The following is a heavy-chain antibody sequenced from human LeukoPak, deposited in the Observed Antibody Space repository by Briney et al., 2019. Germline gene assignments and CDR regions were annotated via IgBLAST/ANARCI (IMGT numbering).Heavy chain of an antibody. CDR3: ARPLIVVVINDAFDI. CDR2: IPYDRSNK. Sequence: PGRSLRLPCAASGFTFSSYSMHWVRQAPGKGLEWVAVIPYDRSNKYYADSVKGRFTISRDNSKNTLYLQMNSLRAEDTAVYYCARPLIVVVINDAFDIWGQGTMVTVSS. D-gene: IGHD3-22*01. CDR1: GFTFSSYS. J-gene: IGHJ3*02. V-gene: IGHV3-30-3*01.